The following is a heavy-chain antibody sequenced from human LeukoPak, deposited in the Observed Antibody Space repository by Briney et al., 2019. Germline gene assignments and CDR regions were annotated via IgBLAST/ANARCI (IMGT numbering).Heavy chain of an antibody. CDR2: ISAYNGNT. CDR3: ARSDAVTTDPYGY. CDR1: GYTFTSDD. V-gene: IGHV1-18*01. J-gene: IGHJ4*02. D-gene: IGHD4-17*01. Sequence: ASVKVSCKASGYTFTSDDINWVRQATGQGLEWMGWISAYNGNTNYAQKLQGRVTMTTDTSTSTAYMELRSLRSDDTAVYYCARSDAVTTDPYGYWGQGTLVTVSS.